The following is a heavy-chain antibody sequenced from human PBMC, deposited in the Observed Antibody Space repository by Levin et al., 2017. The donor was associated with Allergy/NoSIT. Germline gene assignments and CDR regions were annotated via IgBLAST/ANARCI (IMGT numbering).Heavy chain of an antibody. CDR3: ARVDGAYSSSSYYYYGMDV. D-gene: IGHD6-6*01. CDR1: GGTFSSYA. J-gene: IGHJ6*02. Sequence: SVKVSCKASGGTFSSYAISWVRQAPGQGLEWMGGIIPIFGTANYAQKFQGRVTITADESTSTAYMELSSLRSEDTAVYYCARVDGAYSSSSYYYYGMDVWGQGTTVTVSS. CDR2: IIPIFGTA. V-gene: IGHV1-69*13.